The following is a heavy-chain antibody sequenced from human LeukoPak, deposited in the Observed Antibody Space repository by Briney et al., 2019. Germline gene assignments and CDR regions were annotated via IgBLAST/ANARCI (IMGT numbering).Heavy chain of an antibody. D-gene: IGHD6-13*01. CDR3: AKGRGSSWTYYFDY. Sequence: GGSLRLSCAASGFTFSSYWMHWVRQAPGKGLEWVSGISWNSGSIGYADSVKGRFTISRDNAKNSLYLQMNSLRPEDTALYYCAKGRGSSWTYYFDYWGQGTLVTVSS. CDR1: GFTFSSYW. J-gene: IGHJ4*02. CDR2: ISWNSGSI. V-gene: IGHV3-9*01.